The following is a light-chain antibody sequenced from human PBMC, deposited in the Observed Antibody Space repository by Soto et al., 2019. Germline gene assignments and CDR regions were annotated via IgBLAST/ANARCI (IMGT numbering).Light chain of an antibody. CDR3: QQYNNWPPRGRP. J-gene: IGKJ1*01. V-gene: IGKV3-15*01. CDR2: GAS. Sequence: EIVMTPSPATLAVSPGERAPLSCMARTSVISNLALYQQKPGQAPRLLIYGASTRATGIPARFSGSGSGTEFPLTISSLQSEDFAGYYLQQYNNWPPRGRPVGRGPNVEI. CDR1: TSVISN.